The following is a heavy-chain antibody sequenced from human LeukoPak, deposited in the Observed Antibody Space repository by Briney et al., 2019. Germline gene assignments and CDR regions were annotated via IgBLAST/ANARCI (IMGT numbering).Heavy chain of an antibody. Sequence: KPSETLSLTCTVSGGSISSYYWSWIRQPAGKGLEWIGRIYTSGSTNYNPSLKSRVTMSVDTSKNQFSLKLSSVTAADTAVYYCARGLYYYGSGSYPNWGQGTLVTVSS. V-gene: IGHV4-4*07. CDR2: IYTSGST. CDR1: GGSISSYY. CDR3: ARGLYYYGSGSYPN. J-gene: IGHJ4*02. D-gene: IGHD3-10*01.